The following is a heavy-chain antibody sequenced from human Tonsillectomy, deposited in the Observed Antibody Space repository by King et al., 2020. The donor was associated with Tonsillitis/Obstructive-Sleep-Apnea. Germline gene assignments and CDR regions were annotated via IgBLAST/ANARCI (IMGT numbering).Heavy chain of an antibody. CDR3: ARDGYDFWSGYYSDAFDI. D-gene: IGHD3-3*01. CDR2: IKQDGSEK. V-gene: IGHV3-7*04. Sequence: VQLVESGGGLVQPGGSLRLSCAASGFTFSSYWMSWVRQAPGKGLEWVANIKQDGSEKYYVDSVKGRFTISRDNAKNSLYLQMKSLRAEDTAVYYCARDGYDFWSGYYSDAFDIWGQGTMVTVSS. CDR1: GFTFSSYW. J-gene: IGHJ3*02.